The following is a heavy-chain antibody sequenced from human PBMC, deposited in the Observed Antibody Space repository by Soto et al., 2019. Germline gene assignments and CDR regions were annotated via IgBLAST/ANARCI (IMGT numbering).Heavy chain of an antibody. J-gene: IGHJ4*02. V-gene: IGHV3-7*01. CDR1: GFTFSSYW. CDR2: IMRSGGAI. Sequence: GGSLRLSCAASGFTFSSYWMSWVRQAPGKGLEWVSYIMRSGGAIYYVDSVKGRFTISRDNDKNSLYLEMNSLRAEDTAVYYCARAPLQADGWYNVGYVFVFRGPGLRVTVSS. CDR3: ARAPLQADGWYNVGYVFVF. D-gene: IGHD6-19*01.